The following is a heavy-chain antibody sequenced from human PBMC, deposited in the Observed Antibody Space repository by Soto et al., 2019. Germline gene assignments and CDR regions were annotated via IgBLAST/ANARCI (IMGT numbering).Heavy chain of an antibody. CDR1: GYTFTTYG. J-gene: IGHJ4*02. V-gene: IGHV1-18*01. Sequence: QVHLVQSGAEVKKPGASVKVSCKGSGYTFTTYGITWVRQAPGQGLEWMGWISAHNGNTNYAQKLQGRVTVTRDTSTSTAYMERRSLRSDDTAVYYCSRGRYGEYWGQGALVTVSS. D-gene: IGHD3-10*01. CDR3: SRGRYGEY. CDR2: ISAHNGNT.